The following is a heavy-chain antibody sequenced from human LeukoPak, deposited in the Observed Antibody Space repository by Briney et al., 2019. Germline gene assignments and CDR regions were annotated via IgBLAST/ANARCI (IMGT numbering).Heavy chain of an antibody. J-gene: IGHJ5*02. D-gene: IGHD4-11*01. V-gene: IGHV3-21*01. CDR2: ISSSSSYI. CDR1: GFTFSSYS. Sequence: GGSLRLSCAASGFTFSSYSMNWVRQAPGKGLEWASSISSSSSYIYYADSVKGRFTISRDNAKNSLYLQMNSLRAEDTAVYYCARDGSNSNWFDPWGQGTLVTVSS. CDR3: ARDGSNSNWFDP.